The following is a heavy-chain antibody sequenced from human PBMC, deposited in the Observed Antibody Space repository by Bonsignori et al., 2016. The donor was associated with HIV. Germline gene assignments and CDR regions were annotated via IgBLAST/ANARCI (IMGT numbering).Heavy chain of an antibody. CDR2: IYYSGST. CDR1: GGSISSSSYY. Sequence: QLQLQESGPGLVKPSETLSLTCTVSGGSISSSSYYWGWIRQPPGKGLEWIGSIYYSGSTYYNPSLKSRVTISVDTSKNQFSLKLSSVTAADTAVYYCARHAFSHPPGYYFDYWAREPWSPSPQ. J-gene: IGHJ4*02. V-gene: IGHV4-39*01. CDR3: ARHAFSHPPGYYFDY.